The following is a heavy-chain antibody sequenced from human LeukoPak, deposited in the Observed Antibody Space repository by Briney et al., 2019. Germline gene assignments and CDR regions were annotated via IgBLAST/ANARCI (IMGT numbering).Heavy chain of an antibody. CDR2: VSNSGSSI. CDR3: AKIPDYYYDSSGYLDY. J-gene: IGHJ4*02. V-gene: IGHV3-11*01. CDR1: GFTFSDEY. D-gene: IGHD3-22*01. Sequence: GGSLRLSCAASGFTFSDEYMSWVRQAPGKGLEWISCVSNSGSSIYYADSVKGRFSISRDNVKNSLYLQMNSLRVEDTAVYYCAKIPDYYYDSSGYLDYWGQGTLVTVSS.